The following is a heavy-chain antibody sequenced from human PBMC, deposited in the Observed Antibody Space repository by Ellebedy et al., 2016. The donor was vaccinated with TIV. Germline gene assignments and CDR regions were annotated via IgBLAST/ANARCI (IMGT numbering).Heavy chain of an antibody. V-gene: IGHV1-69*13. CDR1: GGTFSSYA. D-gene: IGHD3-9*01. Sequence: SVKVSCXASGGTFSSYAISWVRQAPGQGLEWMGGIIPIFGTANYAQKFQGRVTITADESTSTAYMELSSLRSEDTAVYYCAREERSYDILTGYYRTGAFDIWGQGTMVTVSS. CDR2: IIPIFGTA. CDR3: AREERSYDILTGYYRTGAFDI. J-gene: IGHJ3*02.